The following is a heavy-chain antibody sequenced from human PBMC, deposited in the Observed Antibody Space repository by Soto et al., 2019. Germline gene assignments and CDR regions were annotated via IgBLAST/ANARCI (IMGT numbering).Heavy chain of an antibody. D-gene: IGHD2-2*01. CDR2: ISGSGGST. CDR1: GVTFSSYA. V-gene: IGHV3-23*01. J-gene: IGHJ4*02. Sequence: EVQLLESGGGLVQPGGSLRLSCAASGVTFSSYAMSWVRQAPGKGREWVSAISGSGGSTYYADSVKGRFTISRDNSKNTLYPQIKSLRAEETAVCYCAKVRVGCSSTSCYGFDYWGQGTMVTVSS. CDR3: AKVRVGCSSTSCYGFDY.